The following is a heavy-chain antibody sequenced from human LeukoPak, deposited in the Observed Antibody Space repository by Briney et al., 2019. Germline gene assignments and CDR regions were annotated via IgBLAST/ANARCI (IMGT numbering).Heavy chain of an antibody. J-gene: IGHJ4*02. CDR1: GYTFNSYG. CDR2: ISAYNGNT. V-gene: IGHV1-18*01. D-gene: IGHD1-26*01. CDR3: ARARSYSHHGDY. Sequence: ASVKVSCQASGYTFNSYGISWVRQAPGQGLEWMGWISAYNGNTNYAQKLQGRVTMTTHTSTSTAYMELRSLRSDDTAVYYCARARSYSHHGDYWGQGTLVTVSS.